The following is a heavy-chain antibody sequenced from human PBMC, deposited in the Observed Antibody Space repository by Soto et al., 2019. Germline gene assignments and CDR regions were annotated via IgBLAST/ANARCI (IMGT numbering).Heavy chain of an antibody. D-gene: IGHD3-22*01. J-gene: IGHJ4*02. CDR1: GYTFTSYG. CDR3: ARVRDYYDSSGYYVDY. V-gene: IGHV1-18*01. Sequence: QVQLVQSGAEVKKPGASVKVSCKASGYTFTSYGISWVRQSPGQGLAWMGWISAYNGNTNYAQKLQGRVTMTTDTSTSTAYMELRSLRSDDTAVYYCARVRDYYDSSGYYVDYWGQGTLVTVSS. CDR2: ISAYNGNT.